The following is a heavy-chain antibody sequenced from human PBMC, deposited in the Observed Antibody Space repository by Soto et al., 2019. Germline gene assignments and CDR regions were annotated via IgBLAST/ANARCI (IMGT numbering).Heavy chain of an antibody. CDR2: FDPEDGET. D-gene: IGHD3-3*01. CDR3: ATVARYYDFWSGYFDY. Sequence: ASVKVSCKVSGYTLTELSMHWVRQAPGKGLEWMGGFDPEDGETIYAQKFQGRVTMTEDTSTDTAYMELSSLRSEDTAVYYCATVARYYDFWSGYFDYWGQGTLVTVSS. CDR1: GYTLTELS. J-gene: IGHJ4*02. V-gene: IGHV1-24*01.